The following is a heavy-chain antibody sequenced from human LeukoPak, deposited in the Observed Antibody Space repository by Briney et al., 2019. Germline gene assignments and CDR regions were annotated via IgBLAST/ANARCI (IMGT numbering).Heavy chain of an antibody. J-gene: IGHJ4*02. CDR3: ARTRDGPFDY. Sequence: GGSLRLSCTASEFTFSTYTMTWVRQAPGKGLEWISSIDTSGDYIFYADSVKGRLTISRDNAKNALYLQMNSLSAEDTAVYYCARTRDGPFDYWGQGALVTVSS. D-gene: IGHD5-24*01. CDR1: EFTFSTYT. V-gene: IGHV3-21*01. CDR2: IDTSGDYI.